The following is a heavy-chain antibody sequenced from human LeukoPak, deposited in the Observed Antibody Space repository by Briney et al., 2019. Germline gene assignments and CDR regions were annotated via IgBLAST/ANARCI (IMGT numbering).Heavy chain of an antibody. CDR1: GFTFSSYA. CDR3: ARDNVFDY. V-gene: IGHV3-23*01. J-gene: IGHJ4*02. CDR2: ISGSGGST. Sequence: GGSLRLSCAASGFTFSSYAMSWVRQAPGKGLEWVSAISGSGGSTYYADSVKGRFTISRDNAQNSLYLQMNSLRAEDTAVYYCARDNVFDYWGQGTLVTVSS.